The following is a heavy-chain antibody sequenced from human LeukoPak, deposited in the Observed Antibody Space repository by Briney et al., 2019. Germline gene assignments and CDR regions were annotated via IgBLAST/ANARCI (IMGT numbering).Heavy chain of an antibody. CDR1: GFTFSSYA. J-gene: IGHJ4*02. Sequence: PGGSLRLSCAASGFTFSSYAMSWVRQAPGMGLEWVSGISGGGVSIYYADSVKGRFTISRDNSKNTLYLQMNSLRAEDTAGYYCAREGSGWFSDYWGQGTLATVSS. CDR2: ISGGGVSI. D-gene: IGHD6-19*01. V-gene: IGHV3-23*01. CDR3: AREGSGWFSDY.